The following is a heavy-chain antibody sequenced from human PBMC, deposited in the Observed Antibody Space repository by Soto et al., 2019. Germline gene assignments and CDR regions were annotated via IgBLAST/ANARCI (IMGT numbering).Heavy chain of an antibody. J-gene: IGHJ6*02. CDR2: IVVGSGNT. V-gene: IGHV1-58*01. D-gene: IGHD2-8*01. CDR1: GFTSTSSA. Sequence: SVKVSCKASGFTSTSSAVQWVRHARGQRLEWIGWIVVGSGNTNYAQKFQERVTMTRALSTSTAYMELSSLRSEDTAVYYCAASIVLMVYARGPTYGMDVWGRGTTVTVSS. CDR3: AASIVLMVYARGPTYGMDV.